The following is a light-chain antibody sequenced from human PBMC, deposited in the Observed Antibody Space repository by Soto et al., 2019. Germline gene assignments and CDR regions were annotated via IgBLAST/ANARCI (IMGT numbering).Light chain of an antibody. J-gene: IGLJ3*02. CDR1: TGAVTTGYY. V-gene: IGLV7-43*01. CDR2: STT. Sequence: QAVVTQEPSLTVSPGGTVTLTCASSTGAVTTGYYPNWFQQTPGQAPRALIYSTTNKYSWTPARFSGSLLGGKAALTLSGVRPEDEAEYYCLLYYNGAVVFGGGTKLTVL. CDR3: LLYYNGAVV.